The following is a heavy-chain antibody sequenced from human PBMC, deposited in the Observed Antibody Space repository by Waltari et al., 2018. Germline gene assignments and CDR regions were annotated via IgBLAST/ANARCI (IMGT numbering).Heavy chain of an antibody. J-gene: IGHJ5*02. CDR3: ARDRSDYTGWFDP. Sequence: QVQLVQSGAEVKKPGASVKVSCKAAGYTFTGYYMHWVRQAPGQGLEWMGRINPNSGGTNYAQKFQGRVTMTRDTSISTAYMELSRLRSDDTAVYYCARDRSDYTGWFDPWGQGTLVTVSS. V-gene: IGHV1-2*06. CDR2: INPNSGGT. CDR1: GYTFTGYY. D-gene: IGHD4-4*01.